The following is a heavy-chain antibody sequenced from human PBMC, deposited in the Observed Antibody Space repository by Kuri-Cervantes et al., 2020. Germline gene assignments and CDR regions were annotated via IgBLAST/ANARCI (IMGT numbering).Heavy chain of an antibody. V-gene: IGHV1-3*01. CDR3: ARASTNYGSGSYTLGY. CDR1: GYTFTSYY. J-gene: IGHJ4*02. Sequence: ASVKVSCKASGYTFTSYYMHWVRQAPGQRLEWMGWINAGNGNTKYSQKFQGRVTITRDTSASTAYMELSSLRSEDTAVYYCARASTNYGSGSYTLGYWGQGTLVTVSS. CDR2: INAGNGNT. D-gene: IGHD3-10*01.